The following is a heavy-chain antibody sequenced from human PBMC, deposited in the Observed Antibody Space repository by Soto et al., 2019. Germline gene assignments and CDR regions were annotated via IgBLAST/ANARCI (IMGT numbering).Heavy chain of an antibody. CDR1: GFTFSSYA. D-gene: IGHD3-22*01. CDR2: ISGSGGST. J-gene: IGHJ3*02. CDR3: AKDRYDSSPDAFDI. V-gene: IGHV3-23*01. Sequence: GGSLRLSCAASGFTFSSYAMSWVRQAPGKGLEWVSAISGSGGSTYYADSVKGRFPISRYNSKNTLYLQMNSLRAEATAVYFCAKDRYDSSPDAFDIWGQGTMVTVSS.